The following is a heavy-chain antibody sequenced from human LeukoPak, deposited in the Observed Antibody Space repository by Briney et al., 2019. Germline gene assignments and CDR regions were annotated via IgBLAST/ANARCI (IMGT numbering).Heavy chain of an antibody. CDR1: KFTFSSYW. CDR3: ARDPISRSLEYPV. Sequence: PGGSLRLSCAASKFTFSSYWMHWVRQAPGKGLVWVSRINPDGSTTNYADSVKGRFTISRDNAKNTLYLQMNSLRAEDTAVYYCARDPISRSLEYPVWGKGTTVTVSS. J-gene: IGHJ6*04. CDR2: INPDGSTT. V-gene: IGHV3-74*01. D-gene: IGHD3-3*01.